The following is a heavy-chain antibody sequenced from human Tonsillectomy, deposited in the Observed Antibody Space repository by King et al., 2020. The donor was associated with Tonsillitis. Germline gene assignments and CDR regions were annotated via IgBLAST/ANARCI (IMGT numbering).Heavy chain of an antibody. CDR2: IYYSGST. Sequence: QLQESGPGLVKPSETLSLTCTVSGGSISSYYWSWIRQPQGKGLEWIGYIYYSGSTNYNPSLKSRVTISVDTSKNQFSLKLSSVTAADTAVYYCARGEVVGTFDYWGQGTLVTVSS. CDR3: ARGEVVGTFDY. CDR1: GGSISSYY. J-gene: IGHJ4*02. D-gene: IGHD2-15*01. V-gene: IGHV4-59*01.